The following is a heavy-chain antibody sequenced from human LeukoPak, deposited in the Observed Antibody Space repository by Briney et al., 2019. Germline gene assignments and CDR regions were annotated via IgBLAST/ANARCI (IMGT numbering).Heavy chain of an antibody. J-gene: IGHJ6*03. CDR3: ARDGLSNSYYYYYMDV. Sequence: ASVKVSCKASGYTFTSYYTHWVRQAPGQGLEWMGIINPSGGSTSYAQKFQGRVTMTRDMSTSTVYMELSSLRSEDTAVYYCARDGLSNSYYYYYMDVWGKGTTVTVSS. V-gene: IGHV1-46*01. CDR1: GYTFTSYY. D-gene: IGHD4-11*01. CDR2: INPSGGST.